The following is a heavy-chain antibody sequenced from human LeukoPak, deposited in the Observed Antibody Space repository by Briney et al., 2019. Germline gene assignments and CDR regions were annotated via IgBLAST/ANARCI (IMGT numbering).Heavy chain of an antibody. Sequence: ASVKVSCKASGGTFSSYAISWVRQAPGQGLEWMGGIIPIFGTANYAQKFQGRVTITADESTCTAYMELSSLRSEDTAVYYCARDQASVLRYFDWSQNWFDPWGQGTLVTVSS. V-gene: IGHV1-69*13. CDR3: ARDQASVLRYFDWSQNWFDP. CDR1: GGTFSSYA. D-gene: IGHD3-9*01. CDR2: IIPIFGTA. J-gene: IGHJ5*02.